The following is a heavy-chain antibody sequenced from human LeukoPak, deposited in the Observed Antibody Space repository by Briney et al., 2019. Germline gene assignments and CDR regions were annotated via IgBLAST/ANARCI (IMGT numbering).Heavy chain of an antibody. CDR2: ISYDGPNK. V-gene: IGHV3-30*18. Sequence: PGRSLRLSCAASGFSFSNYGMSWVRQAPGKGLEWVAVISYDGPNKYYADSVKGRFTISRDNSKNTLYLQMNSLRAEDTAVYYCAKDWPCDYWGQGTLVTVSS. CDR3: AKDWPCDY. CDR1: GFSFSNYG. J-gene: IGHJ4*02.